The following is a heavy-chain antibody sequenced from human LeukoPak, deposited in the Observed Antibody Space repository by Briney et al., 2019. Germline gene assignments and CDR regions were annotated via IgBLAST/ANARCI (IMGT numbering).Heavy chain of an antibody. V-gene: IGHV3-23*01. J-gene: IGHJ4*02. CDR1: GFTFSSYA. CDR2: ISGSGGST. D-gene: IGHD6-19*01. CDR3: AKDHSRGWYVDLFDY. Sequence: GGSLRLSCAASGFTFSSYAMSWVRQAPGKGLEWVSAISGSGGSTYYADSVKGRFTISRDNSKNTLYLQMNSLRAEDTAVYYCAKDHSRGWYVDLFDYWGQGTLVTVSS.